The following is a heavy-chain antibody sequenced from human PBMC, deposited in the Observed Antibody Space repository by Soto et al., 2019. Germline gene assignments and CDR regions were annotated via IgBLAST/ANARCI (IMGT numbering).Heavy chain of an antibody. D-gene: IGHD3-9*01. Sequence: QVQLVQSGAEVKKPGASVKVSCKASGYTFTNYDINWVRHATGQGLDWMGWMNPNSGNTGYARKFQGRVTMTRDSSINTVYMELSSLRYEDTAVYYCGGLPENVDVLPGGSGYNDYWGQGTLVTVSS. V-gene: IGHV1-8*01. CDR3: GGLPENVDVLPGGSGYNDY. J-gene: IGHJ4*02. CDR2: MNPNSGNT. CDR1: GYTFTNYD.